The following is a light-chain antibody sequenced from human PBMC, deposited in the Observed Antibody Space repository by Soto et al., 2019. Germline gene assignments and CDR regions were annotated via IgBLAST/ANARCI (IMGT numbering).Light chain of an antibody. J-gene: IGKJ3*01. CDR1: QSIASY. CDR2: DSF. CDR3: QQRASWPIT. Sequence: EIVLTQTPATLSLSPGERATLSCRASQSIASYLNWYQHRPGQAPRLLIYDSFNRATGIPARFSGSGSGTDFTLTISSLEPDDFAFYYCQQRASWPITFGPGTKVDIK. V-gene: IGKV3-11*01.